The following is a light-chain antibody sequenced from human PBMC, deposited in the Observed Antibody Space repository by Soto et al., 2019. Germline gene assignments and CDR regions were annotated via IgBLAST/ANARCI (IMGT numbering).Light chain of an antibody. CDR2: DAS. CDR1: QDISNY. V-gene: IGKV1-33*01. CDR3: KQYNSQIT. J-gene: IGKJ5*01. Sequence: DIQMTQSPSSLSASVGEIVTVTGQASQDISNYLNWYQQKPGKDPKLLIYDASNLETGVPSRFSGSGSGTDFTFSISSLQPEDIATYYCKQYNSQITGGNGQRLALK.